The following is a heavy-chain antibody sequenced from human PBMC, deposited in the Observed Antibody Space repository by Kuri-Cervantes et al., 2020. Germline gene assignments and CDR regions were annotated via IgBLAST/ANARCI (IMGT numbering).Heavy chain of an antibody. CDR1: GYTFTSYD. D-gene: IGHD4-17*01. CDR2: MNPNSGNT. Sequence: ASVKVSCKASGYTFTSYDINWVRQATGQGLEWMGWMNPNSGNTGYAQKFQGRVTMTRNTSISTAYMELSRLKSDDTAVYYCARDTVTTFSDAFDIWGQGTVVTVSS. V-gene: IGHV1-8*02. CDR3: ARDTVTTFSDAFDI. J-gene: IGHJ3*02.